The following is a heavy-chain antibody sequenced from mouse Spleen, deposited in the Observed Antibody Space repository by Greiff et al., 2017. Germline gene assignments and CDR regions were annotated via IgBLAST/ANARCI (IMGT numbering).Heavy chain of an antibody. CDR2: IWSGGST. D-gene: IGHD2-12*01. V-gene: IGHV2-2*01. Sequence: VQLVESGPGLVQPSQSLSITCTVSGFSLTSYGVHWVRQSPGKGLEWLGVIWSGGSTDYNAAFISRLSISKDNSKSQVFFKMNSLQADDTAIYYCARDGGYYNWYFDVWGAGTTVTVSS. CDR3: ARDGGYYNWYFDV. CDR1: GFSLTSYG. J-gene: IGHJ1*01.